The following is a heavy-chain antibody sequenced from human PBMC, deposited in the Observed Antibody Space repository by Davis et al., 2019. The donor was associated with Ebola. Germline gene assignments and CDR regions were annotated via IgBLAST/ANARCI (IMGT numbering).Heavy chain of an antibody. J-gene: IGHJ4*02. CDR3: ARQKRDFWSGYYLDY. CDR1: GYSFTSYW. D-gene: IGHD3-3*01. V-gene: IGHV5-51*01. Sequence: GESLKISCKGSGYSFTSYWIGWVRQMPGKGLEWMGIIYPGDSDTRYSPSFQGQVTISADKSISTAYLQWSSLKASDTAMYYCARQKRDFWSGYYLDYWGQGTLVTVSS. CDR2: IYPGDSDT.